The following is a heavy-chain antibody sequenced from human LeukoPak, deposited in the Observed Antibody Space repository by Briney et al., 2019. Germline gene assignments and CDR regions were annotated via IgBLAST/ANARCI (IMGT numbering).Heavy chain of an antibody. V-gene: IGHV3-23*01. J-gene: IGHJ4*02. D-gene: IGHD2-15*01. CDR2: IYGSGNST. CDR1: GISFSKFA. Sequence: GGSLRLSCAASGISFSKFAMSWVRQAPGKGLEWVSVIYGSGNSTYYADSVKGRFTISRDTSKSTLYLQMNSLRAEDTAIYFCVKRSGDAYYLDYWGQGTLVIVSS. CDR3: VKRSGDAYYLDY.